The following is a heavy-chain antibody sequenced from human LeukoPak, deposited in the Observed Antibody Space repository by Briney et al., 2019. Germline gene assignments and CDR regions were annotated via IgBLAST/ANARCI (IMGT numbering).Heavy chain of an antibody. D-gene: IGHD3-16*01. Sequence: SETLSLTCTVSDDSISDYYRGWIRQPPGQGLEWIGYIHNSGTSTYNLSLKSRVTISADTSKNQFSLKLNSMTTADTAVYYCTRGAGWLIDYWGQGILVTVSS. V-gene: IGHV4-59*01. CDR2: IHNSGTS. CDR3: TRGAGWLIDY. J-gene: IGHJ4*02. CDR1: DDSISDYY.